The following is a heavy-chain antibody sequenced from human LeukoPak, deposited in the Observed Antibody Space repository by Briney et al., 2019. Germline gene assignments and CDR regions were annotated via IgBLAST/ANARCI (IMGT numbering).Heavy chain of an antibody. J-gene: IGHJ4*02. CDR2: ISTSGTTS. CDR3: ATGLAHY. Sequence: PGGSLRLSCVASGFTFSSDYMTWVRQSPGKGLEWVSSISTSGTTSYYADSVKGRFTISRDNSRNTLYLQMNSLGLEDTAIYFCATGLAHYGGQGTMVTVST. V-gene: IGHV3-23*01. CDR1: GFTFSSDY.